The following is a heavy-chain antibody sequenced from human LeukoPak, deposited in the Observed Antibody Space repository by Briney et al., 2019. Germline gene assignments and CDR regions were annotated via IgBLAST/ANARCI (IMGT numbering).Heavy chain of an antibody. V-gene: IGHV4-38-2*02. CDR3: ARDQYYYGSGKALMDV. CDR1: GYSISSGYY. D-gene: IGHD3-10*01. CDR2: IYHSGST. J-gene: IGHJ6*03. Sequence: KPSETLSLTCTVSGYSISSGYYWGWIRQPPGKGLEWIGSIYHSGSTYYNPSLKSRVTISVDTSKNQFPLKLSSVTAADTAVYYCARDQYYYGSGKALMDVWGKGTTVTVSS.